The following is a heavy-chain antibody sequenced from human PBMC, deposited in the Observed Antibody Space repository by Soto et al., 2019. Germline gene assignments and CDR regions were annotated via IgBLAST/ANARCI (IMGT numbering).Heavy chain of an antibody. J-gene: IGHJ4*02. CDR1: GASIGVGTDY. D-gene: IGHD3-22*01. Sequence: SETLSLTCSVSGASIGVGTDYWGWIRQPPGKGLEWIGNIHYSGSTYYNPSLKSRVNISVDTSKNQFSLKLSSVTAADTAMYYCARRHSHDFYDGSIYAPWGQGAQVTVSS. CDR2: IHYSGST. V-gene: IGHV4-39*01. CDR3: ARRHSHDFYDGSIYAP.